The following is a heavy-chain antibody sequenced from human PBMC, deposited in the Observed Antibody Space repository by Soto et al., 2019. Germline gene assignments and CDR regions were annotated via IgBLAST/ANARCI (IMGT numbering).Heavy chain of an antibody. CDR3: ARDPSYYGMDV. CDR2: INAGNGNT. V-gene: IGHV1-3*01. CDR1: GYTFTSYA. J-gene: IGHJ6*02. Sequence: ASVKVSCKASGYTFTSYAMHWVRQAPGQRLEWMGWINAGNGNTKYSQKYQGRVTITRDTSASTAYMELSSLRSEDTAVYYCARDPSYYGMDVWGQGTTVTVSS.